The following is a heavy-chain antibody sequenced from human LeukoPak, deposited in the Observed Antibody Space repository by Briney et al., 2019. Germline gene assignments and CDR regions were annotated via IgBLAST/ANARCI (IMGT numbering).Heavy chain of an antibody. CDR3: ARDGPDHGSGSYPDDY. J-gene: IGHJ4*02. V-gene: IGHV3-30*04. CDR2: ISYDGSNK. D-gene: IGHD3-10*01. CDR1: GFTFSSYA. Sequence: PGRSLRLSCAASGFTFSSYAMHWVRQAPGKGLEWVAVISYDGSNKYYADSVKGRFTISRDNSKNTLYLQMNSLRAEDTAVYYCARDGPDHGSGSYPDDYWGQGTLVTVSS.